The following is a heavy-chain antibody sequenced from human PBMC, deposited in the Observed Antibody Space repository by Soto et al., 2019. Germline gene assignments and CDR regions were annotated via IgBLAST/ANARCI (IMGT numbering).Heavy chain of an antibody. CDR1: VGTINISA. V-gene: IGHV1-69*13. Sequence: FSVTVSCTYAVGTINISAISWVRMATGRGLEWMGGIIPIFGTATYGQKFQGRVTITADESTSTAYMELSSLRYVDTDVYYCAREPRGTTDYYGMDVWGQGTTVTVS. J-gene: IGHJ6*02. CDR2: IIPIFGTA. CDR3: AREPRGTTDYYGMDV. D-gene: IGHD1-1*01.